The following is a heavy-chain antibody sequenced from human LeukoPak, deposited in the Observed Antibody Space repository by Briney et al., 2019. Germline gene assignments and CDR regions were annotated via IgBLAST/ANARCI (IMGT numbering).Heavy chain of an antibody. J-gene: IGHJ3*02. CDR3: ASLFIVVVVAAPLSDAFDI. V-gene: IGHV3-21*01. D-gene: IGHD2-15*01. CDR1: GFTFSSYS. CDR2: ISSSSSYT. Sequence: GGSLRLSCAASGFTFSSYSMNWVRQAPGKGLEWVSSISSSSSYTYYADSVKGRFTISRDNAKNSLYLQMNSLRAEDTAVYYCASLFIVVVVAAPLSDAFDIWGQGTMVTVSS.